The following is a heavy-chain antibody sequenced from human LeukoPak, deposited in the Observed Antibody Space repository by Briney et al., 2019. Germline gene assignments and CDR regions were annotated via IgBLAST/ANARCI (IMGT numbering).Heavy chain of an antibody. V-gene: IGHV3-33*01. CDR2: VRYHGSDK. CDR1: GFTFSSHG. CDR3: ARTGGRDGYGFDS. D-gene: IGHD5-24*01. Sequence: PGTSLRLSCAASGFTFSSHGMHWVRQAPGKGLEWVAVVRYHGSDKNYADSVKGRFTISRDNSKNTLYLQMNSLRVEDTDLYYCARTGGRDGYGFDSWGQGTLVTVSP. J-gene: IGHJ4*02.